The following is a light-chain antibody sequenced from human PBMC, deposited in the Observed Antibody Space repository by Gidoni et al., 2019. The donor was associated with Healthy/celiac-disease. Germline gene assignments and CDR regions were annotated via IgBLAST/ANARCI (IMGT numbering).Light chain of an antibody. CDR2: RNN. V-gene: IGLV1-47*01. CDR1: SSNIGSNY. Sequence: QSVLTQPPSASGTHGQRVTNPCSGSSSNIGSNYVYWYQQLPGTAPKLLIYRNNQRPSGVPDRFSGSKSGTSASLAISGLRSEDEADYYCAAWDDSLSGWVFGGGTKLTVL. CDR3: AAWDDSLSGWV. J-gene: IGLJ3*02.